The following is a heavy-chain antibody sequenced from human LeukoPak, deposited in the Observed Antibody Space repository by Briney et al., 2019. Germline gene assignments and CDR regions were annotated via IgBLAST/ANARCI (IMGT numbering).Heavy chain of an antibody. CDR1: GFTFSDYW. Sequence: GGSLRLSCVGSGFTFSDYWMSWVRQAPGKGLEWVANIKQDGSEKDYVDALKGRFTISRDNAKNSLYLQMNSLRAEDTAVYYCARWLELMRNFDWWGQGALVTVSS. D-gene: IGHD5-24*01. CDR3: ARWLELMRNFDW. V-gene: IGHV3-7*01. CDR2: IKQDGSEK. J-gene: IGHJ4*02.